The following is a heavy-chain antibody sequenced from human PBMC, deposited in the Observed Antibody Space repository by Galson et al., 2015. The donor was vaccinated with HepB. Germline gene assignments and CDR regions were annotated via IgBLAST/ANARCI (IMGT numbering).Heavy chain of an antibody. CDR1: GFTFANAW. Sequence: SLRLSCAASGFTFANAWMSWVRQAPGKGLEWLGRIKSKNDGATIDYAAPVKGRFTISRDDSKNTLYLQINSLKTEDTAIYYCATMNIRDWYVDYWGQGTLVAVSS. CDR3: ATMNIRDWYVDY. D-gene: IGHD2-21*02. J-gene: IGHJ4*02. V-gene: IGHV3-15*01. CDR2: IKSKNDGATI.